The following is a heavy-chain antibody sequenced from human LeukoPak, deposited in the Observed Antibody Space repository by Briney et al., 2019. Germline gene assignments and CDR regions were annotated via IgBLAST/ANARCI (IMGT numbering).Heavy chain of an antibody. J-gene: IGHJ6*02. V-gene: IGHV3-74*01. Sequence: GGSLRLSCAASGFTFSSYWMHWVRQAPGKGLMWVSRIKSDGSETSYADSVKGRFTISRDNARNTLYLQMNSLRPEDTAIYYCASDRVFYGLDVWGQGPTVTVSS. CDR2: IKSDGSET. CDR1: GFTFSSYW. CDR3: ASDRVFYGLDV.